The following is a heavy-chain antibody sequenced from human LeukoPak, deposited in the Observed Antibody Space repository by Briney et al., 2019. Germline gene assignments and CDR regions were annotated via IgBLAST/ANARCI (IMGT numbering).Heavy chain of an antibody. D-gene: IGHD3-22*01. CDR2: INPNSGGT. Sequence: ASVKVSCKASGYTFTGYYMHWVRQAPGQGLEWMGRINPNSGGTNYAQKFQGRVTMTRDTSISTAYMELSRLRSDDTAVYYCARTHYYDSSGDNNALDIWGQGTMVTVSS. V-gene: IGHV1-2*06. CDR3: ARTHYYDSSGDNNALDI. CDR1: GYTFTGYY. J-gene: IGHJ3*02.